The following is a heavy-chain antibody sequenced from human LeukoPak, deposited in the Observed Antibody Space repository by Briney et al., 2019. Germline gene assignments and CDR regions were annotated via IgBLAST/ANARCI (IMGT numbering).Heavy chain of an antibody. V-gene: IGHV3-30*02. CDR1: GFTFSSYG. D-gene: IGHD5-18*01. Sequence: GGSLRLSCAASGFTFSSYGMHWVRQAPGKGLEWVAFIRNDGNNKYYGDSVKGRFTISRDNSKNTMYLQMNSLTAEDTAMYYCVKDKEYSHDHWGQGTLVTVSS. CDR2: IRNDGNNK. J-gene: IGHJ4*02. CDR3: VKDKEYSHDH.